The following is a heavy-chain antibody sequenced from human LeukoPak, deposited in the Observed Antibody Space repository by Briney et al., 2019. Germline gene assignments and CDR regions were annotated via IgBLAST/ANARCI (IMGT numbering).Heavy chain of an antibody. CDR2: IYPGDSDT. J-gene: IGHJ4*02. CDR1: GYSFTNYW. Sequence: RGESLKISCKGSGYSFTNYWIGWVRQMPGKGLEWMGIIYPGDSDTRYSPSFQGQVTISADKSISTVYLQWSSLKASDTAMYYCARFAYGNGYFPGHYWGQGTLVTVSS. V-gene: IGHV5-51*01. D-gene: IGHD3-22*01. CDR3: ARFAYGNGYFPGHY.